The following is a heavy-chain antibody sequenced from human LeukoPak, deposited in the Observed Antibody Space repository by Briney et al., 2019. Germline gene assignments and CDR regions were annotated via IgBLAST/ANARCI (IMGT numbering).Heavy chain of an antibody. D-gene: IGHD3-22*01. CDR1: GFTFSSYE. CDR3: ARYQRDSNRIRALDI. CDR2: ISSGGDTI. J-gene: IGHJ3*02. Sequence: PGGSLRLSCAASGFTFSSYEMNWVRQAPGKGLEWVSYISSGGDTIYYADAVKGRFTISRDNGKNSLYLQINSLRAEDTAVYYCARYQRDSNRIRALDIWGQGTMVTVSS. V-gene: IGHV3-48*03.